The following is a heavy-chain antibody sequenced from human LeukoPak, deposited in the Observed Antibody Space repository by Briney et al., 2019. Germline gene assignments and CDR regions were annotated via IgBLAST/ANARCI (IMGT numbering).Heavy chain of an antibody. V-gene: IGHV4-59*01. J-gene: IGHJ6*03. CDR2: ISYSGST. Sequence: PSETLSLTCTVSGCSCSYYSWSWIRQPPGQGLEWIGYISYSGSTTYNPSLKKRVTISVNPTNSQLPLLLRSVTAADTAAYYCARRTRSFSYIYGDADYYYYMDVWGKGTTVIVS. CDR1: GCSCSYYS. D-gene: IGHD3/OR15-3a*01. CDR3: ARRTRSFSYIYGDADYYYYMDV.